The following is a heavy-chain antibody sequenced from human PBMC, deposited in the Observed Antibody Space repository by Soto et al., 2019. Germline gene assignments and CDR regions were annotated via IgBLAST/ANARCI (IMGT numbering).Heavy chain of an antibody. CDR1: QCY. D-gene: IGHD6-13*01. CDR2: TSGSSSYT. Sequence: QCYMSCIRKEPGKGLQWVSYTSGSSSYTNYADSVKGRFTISRDNAKNSLYLQMNSLRAEDAAVYYCARDLFSSSWQRIYGMDVWGQGTTVTVSS. V-gene: IGHV3-11*06. J-gene: IGHJ6*02. CDR3: ARDLFSSSWQRIYGMDV.